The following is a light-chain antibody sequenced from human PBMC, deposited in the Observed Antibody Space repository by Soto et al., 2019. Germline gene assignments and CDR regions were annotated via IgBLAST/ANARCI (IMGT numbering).Light chain of an antibody. V-gene: IGKV3-20*01. J-gene: IGKJ5*01. CDR1: QRVSSGY. CDR2: GAS. CDR3: QQYGGSPAIT. Sequence: EIVLTKSPGTLSLSPGDRDTLSCSAIQRVSSGYVAWYQQKPGQAPRLRIYGASSRATGIPDRFRASASGADFTLTIGRLEAEDFAVYFCQQYGGSPAITFCQGTRLEIK.